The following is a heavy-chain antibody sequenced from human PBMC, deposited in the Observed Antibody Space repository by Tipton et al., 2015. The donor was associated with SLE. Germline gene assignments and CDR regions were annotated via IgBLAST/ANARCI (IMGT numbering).Heavy chain of an antibody. D-gene: IGHD3-16*02. V-gene: IGHV4-59*12. CDR2: IYYSGST. J-gene: IGHJ4*02. CDR1: GGSISSYY. Sequence: LRLSCTVSGGSISSYYWSWIRQPPGKGLEWIGYIYYSGSTNYNPSLKSRVTISVDTSKNQFSLKLSSVTAADTAVYYCASQLYDYIWGSYRDYWGQGTLVTVSS. CDR3: ASQLYDYIWGSYRDY.